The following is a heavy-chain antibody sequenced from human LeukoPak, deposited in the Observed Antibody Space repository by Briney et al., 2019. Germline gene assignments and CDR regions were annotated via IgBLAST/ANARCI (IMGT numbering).Heavy chain of an antibody. J-gene: IGHJ6*02. CDR3: AREYDILTGPSNGMDV. V-gene: IGHV4-34*01. D-gene: IGHD3-9*01. CDR1: GGSFSGYY. CDR2: INHSGST. Sequence: SETLSLTCAVYGGSFSGYYWSWIHQPPGKGLEWIGEINHSGSTNYNPSLKSRVTISVDTSKNQFSLKLSSVTAADTAVYYCAREYDILTGPSNGMDVWGQGTTVTVSS.